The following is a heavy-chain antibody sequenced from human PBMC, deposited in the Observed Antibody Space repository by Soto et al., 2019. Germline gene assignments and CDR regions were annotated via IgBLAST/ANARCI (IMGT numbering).Heavy chain of an antibody. CDR1: GYSFTIYW. CDR3: ARHRRXCSSTSCRRLYYYGMDV. V-gene: IGHV5-51*01. CDR2: IYPGDSDT. J-gene: IGHJ6*02. Sequence: GESLKISCKGSGYSFTIYWIGWVRQMPGKGLEWMGIIYPGDSDTRYSPSFQGQVTISADKSISTAYLQWSSLKASDTAMYYCARHRRXCSSTSCRRLYYYGMDVWGQGTTVTVSS. D-gene: IGHD2-2*01.